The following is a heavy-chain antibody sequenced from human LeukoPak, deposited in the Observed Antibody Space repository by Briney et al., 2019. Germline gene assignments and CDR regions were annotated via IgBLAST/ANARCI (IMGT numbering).Heavy chain of an antibody. CDR2: ISGSGGST. V-gene: IGHV3-23*01. CDR1: GFTFSSYA. D-gene: IGHD3-3*01. J-gene: IGHJ3*02. CDR3: AKPTAVLRFLEWLPVDAFDI. Sequence: GGSLRLSCAASGFTFSSYAMSWVRQAPGKGLEWVSAISGSGGSTYYADSVKGRFTISRDNSKNTLYLQMNSLRAEDTAVYYCAKPTAVLRFLEWLPVDAFDIWGQGTMVTVSS.